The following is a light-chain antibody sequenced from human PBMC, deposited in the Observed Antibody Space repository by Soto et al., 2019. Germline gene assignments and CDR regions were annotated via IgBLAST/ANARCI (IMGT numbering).Light chain of an antibody. V-gene: IGKV3-15*01. CDR1: QSVSSY. J-gene: IGKJ1*01. CDR2: GAS. Sequence: PGEIAPLSCRASQSVSSYLAWYQQKPGQAPRLLIYGASTRATGIPARFSGSGSETEFTLTISSLQSEDFAVYYCQQYGSSGTFGQGTKVDIK. CDR3: QQYGSSGT.